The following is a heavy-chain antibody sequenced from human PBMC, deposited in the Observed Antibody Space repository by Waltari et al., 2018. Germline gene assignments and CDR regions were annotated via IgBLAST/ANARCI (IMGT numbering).Heavy chain of an antibody. CDR1: GGSISSYY. Sequence: QVQLQESGPGLVKPSETLSLTCTVPGGSISSYYWSWIRQPPGKGLEWIGYIYYSGSTNHNPSLKSRVTISVDTSKNQFSLKLSSVTAADTAVYYCARIPIVGATDAFDIWGQGTMVTVSS. V-gene: IGHV4-59*01. D-gene: IGHD1-26*01. J-gene: IGHJ3*02. CDR3: ARIPIVGATDAFDI. CDR2: IYYSGST.